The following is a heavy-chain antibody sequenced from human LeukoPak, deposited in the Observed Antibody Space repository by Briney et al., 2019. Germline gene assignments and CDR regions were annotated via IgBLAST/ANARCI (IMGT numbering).Heavy chain of an antibody. J-gene: IGHJ4*02. D-gene: IGHD4-17*01. CDR2: INPNSGGT. CDR3: ARDRGTVTIFDS. Sequence: ASVKVSCKASGHTFTAYYMFWVRQAPGQGLEWMGWINPNSGGTNYAQKFQGRVTMTRDTSISTAYMELSRLRSGDTAVYYCARDRGTVTIFDSWGQGTLVTVSS. V-gene: IGHV1-2*02. CDR1: GHTFTAYY.